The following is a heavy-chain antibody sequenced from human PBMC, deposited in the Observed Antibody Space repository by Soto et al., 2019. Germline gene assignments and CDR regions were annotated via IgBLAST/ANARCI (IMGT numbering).Heavy chain of an antibody. Sequence: SVKVSCKASGGTFSSYAISWVRQAPGQGLEWMGGIIPIFGTANYAQKFQGRVTITADESTSTAYMDLSSLRSEDTAVYYCARDRGPTYIVVVPAAALYYYYYGMDVWGQGTTVTVSS. CDR1: GGTFSSYA. CDR3: ARDRGPTYIVVVPAAALYYYYYGMDV. V-gene: IGHV1-69*13. J-gene: IGHJ6*02. CDR2: IIPIFGTA. D-gene: IGHD2-2*01.